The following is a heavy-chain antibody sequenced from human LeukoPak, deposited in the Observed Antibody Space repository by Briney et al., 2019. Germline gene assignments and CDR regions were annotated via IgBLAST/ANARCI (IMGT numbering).Heavy chain of an antibody. V-gene: IGHV1-69*04. CDR3: ARGSTESGGSALYYYYYMDV. CDR2: IIPILGIA. J-gene: IGHJ6*03. Sequence: ASVKVSCQASGGTFRSYAISWVRQAPGQGLEWMGRIIPILGIANYAQKFQGRVTITADKSTSTAYMELSSLRSEDTAVYYCARGSTESGGSALYYYYYMDVWGKGTTVTVSS. CDR1: GGTFRSYA. D-gene: IGHD2-15*01.